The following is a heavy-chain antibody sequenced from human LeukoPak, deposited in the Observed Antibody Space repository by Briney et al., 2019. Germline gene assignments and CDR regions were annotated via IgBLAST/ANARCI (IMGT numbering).Heavy chain of an antibody. CDR2: IYYSGST. Sequence: SGTLSLTCTVSGGSISSYYWSWIRQPPGKGLEWIGYIYYSGSTNYNPSLKSRVTISVDTSKNQFSLKLSSVTAADTAVYYCARHMVRGVHAFDIWGQGTMVTVSS. V-gene: IGHV4-59*01. J-gene: IGHJ3*02. CDR1: GGSISSYY. CDR3: ARHMVRGVHAFDI. D-gene: IGHD3-10*01.